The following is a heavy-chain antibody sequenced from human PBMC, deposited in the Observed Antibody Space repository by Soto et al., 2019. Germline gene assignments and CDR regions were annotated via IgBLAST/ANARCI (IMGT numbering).Heavy chain of an antibody. V-gene: IGHV4-30-2*01. CDR2: IYHSGST. D-gene: IGHD3-9*01. CDR3: ASYDILTGYFDY. J-gene: IGHJ4*02. CDR1: GGSISSGGYS. Sequence: SETLSLTCAVSGGSISSGGYSWSWIRQPPGKGLEWIGYIYHSGSTYYNPSLKSRVTISVDRSKNQFSLKLSSVTAADTAVYYCASYDILTGYFDYWGQGTLVTVSS.